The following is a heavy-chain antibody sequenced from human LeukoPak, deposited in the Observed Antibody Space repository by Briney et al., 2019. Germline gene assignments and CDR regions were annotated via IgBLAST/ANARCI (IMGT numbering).Heavy chain of an antibody. V-gene: IGHV1-2*02. CDR2: INPNSGGT. CDR3: ARGDHSSGYSLDY. D-gene: IGHD3-22*01. Sequence: GASAKVSCKASGYTFTGYYMHWVRQAPGQGLEWMGWINPNSGGTNYAQKFQGRVTMTRDTSISTAYMELSRLRSDDTAVYYCARGDHSSGYSLDYWGQGTLVTVSS. J-gene: IGHJ4*02. CDR1: GYTFTGYY.